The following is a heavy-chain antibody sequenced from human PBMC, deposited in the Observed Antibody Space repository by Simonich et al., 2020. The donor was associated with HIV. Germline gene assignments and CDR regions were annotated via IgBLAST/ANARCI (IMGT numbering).Heavy chain of an antibody. V-gene: IGHV4-34*01. CDR3: ARGPYGVRGSNWWGGCFDY. J-gene: IGHJ4*02. CDR1: GGSFSGYY. D-gene: IGHD6-13*01. CDR2: INDSGST. Sequence: QVQLQQWGAGLLKPSETLSLTCAVYGGSFSGYYWSWIRQSPGKGLGWNGEINDSGSTNYNASLKSRVPISVDTSKNQFSLKLSSVTAADTAVYYCARGPYGVRGSNWWGGCFDYWGQGTLVTVSS.